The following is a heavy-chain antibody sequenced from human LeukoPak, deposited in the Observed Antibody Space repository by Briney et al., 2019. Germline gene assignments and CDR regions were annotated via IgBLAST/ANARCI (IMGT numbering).Heavy chain of an antibody. CDR3: AKGMNSGYYYMDV. Sequence: GGSLRLSCAASGFTFDDYAMHWVRQAPGKGLEWVSGISWNSGNIGYADSVKGRFTISRDNAKNSLYLQMNSLRAEDTALYYCAKGMNSGYYYMDVRGKGTTVNVSS. CDR2: ISWNSGNI. J-gene: IGHJ6*03. V-gene: IGHV3-9*01. CDR1: GFTFDDYA.